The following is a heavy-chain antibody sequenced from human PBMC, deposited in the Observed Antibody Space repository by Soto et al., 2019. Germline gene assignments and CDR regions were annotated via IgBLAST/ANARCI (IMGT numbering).Heavy chain of an antibody. D-gene: IGHD3-22*01. CDR2: ISDSGGRT. J-gene: IGHJ4*02. V-gene: IGHV3-23*01. CDR1: GFTFNFFG. CDR3: ARDEFYYPSSGFYRFDY. Sequence: EVQLLESGGGLVQPGGSLRPSCEASGFTFNFFGMSWVRQAPGKGLEWVSVISDSGGRTDYAASVKGRFTISRDNSKNTLYLQMNSLRAEDTAVYYCARDEFYYPSSGFYRFDYWGQGILVTVSS.